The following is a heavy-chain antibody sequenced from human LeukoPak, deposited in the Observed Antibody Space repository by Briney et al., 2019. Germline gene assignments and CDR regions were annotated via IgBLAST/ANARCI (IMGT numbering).Heavy chain of an antibody. CDR1: GFTFSSYW. Sequence: KAGASLRLSCAASGFTFSSYWMNWVRQAPGKELVWVSRIASDGSSTTYADSVKGRFSISRDNAKNTLYLQMNSLRVEDTAVYYCARGRPHGNDYWGQGTLVTVSS. CDR2: IASDGSST. D-gene: IGHD4-23*01. V-gene: IGHV3-74*01. CDR3: ARGRPHGNDY. J-gene: IGHJ4*02.